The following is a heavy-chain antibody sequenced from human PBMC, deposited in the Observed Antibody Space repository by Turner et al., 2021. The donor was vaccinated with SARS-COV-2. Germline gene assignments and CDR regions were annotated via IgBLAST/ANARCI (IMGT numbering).Heavy chain of an antibody. Sequence: ELQLVESGGGLVKPGGSLRLSWAASGFTCSSYTMYWVRQAPGKGLEWVSSISSSSSYIYYADSVKGRFTISRDNAKNSLYLQMNSLRAEDTAVYYCARGTYYYDSSVYSGTNWFDPWGQGTLVTVSS. CDR1: GFTCSSYT. CDR3: ARGTYYYDSSVYSGTNWFDP. CDR2: ISSSSSYI. V-gene: IGHV3-21*01. D-gene: IGHD3-22*01. J-gene: IGHJ5*02.